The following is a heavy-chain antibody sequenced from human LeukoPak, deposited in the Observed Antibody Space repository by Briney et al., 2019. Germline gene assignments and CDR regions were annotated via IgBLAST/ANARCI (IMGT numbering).Heavy chain of an antibody. CDR2: IKQGGSEK. CDR3: ARDSAFYGSGSHDY. J-gene: IGHJ4*02. D-gene: IGHD3-10*01. CDR1: GFTFSSYW. Sequence: HPGGSLRLSCAASGFTFSSYWMSWVRQAPGKGLEWVANIKQGGSEKYYVDSVKGRFTISRDNAKNSLYLQMNSLRAEDTAVYYCARDSAFYGSGSHDYWGQGTLVTVSS. V-gene: IGHV3-7*01.